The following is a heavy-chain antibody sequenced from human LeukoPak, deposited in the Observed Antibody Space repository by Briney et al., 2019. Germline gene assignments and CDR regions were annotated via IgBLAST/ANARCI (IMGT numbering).Heavy chain of an antibody. CDR3: ARDRSAMEGMNYFDY. D-gene: IGHD6-13*01. CDR2: IYYSGST. J-gene: IGHJ4*02. CDR1: GGSISSYY. Sequence: KPSETLSLTCTVSGGSISSYYWSWIRQPPGKGLEWIGYIYYSGSTNYNPSLKSRVTISVDTSKNQFSLKLSSVTAADTAVYYCARDRSAMEGMNYFDYWGQGTLVTVPS. V-gene: IGHV4-59*01.